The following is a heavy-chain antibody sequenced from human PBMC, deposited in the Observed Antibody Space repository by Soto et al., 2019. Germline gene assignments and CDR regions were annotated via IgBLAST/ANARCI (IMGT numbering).Heavy chain of an antibody. D-gene: IGHD4-17*01. J-gene: IGHJ6*02. CDR1: GFTFSSYA. CDR2: ISGSGGST. Sequence: GGSLRLSCAASGFTFSSYAMSWVRQAPGKGLEWVSAISGSGGSTYYADSVKGRFTISRDNSKNTLYLQMNSLRAEDTAVYYCAKDLVYGDSRGRYYYGMDVWGQGTTVTVSS. V-gene: IGHV3-23*01. CDR3: AKDLVYGDSRGRYYYGMDV.